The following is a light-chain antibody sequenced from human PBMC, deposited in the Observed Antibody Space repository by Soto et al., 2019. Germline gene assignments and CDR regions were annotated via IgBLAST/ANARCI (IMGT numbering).Light chain of an antibody. Sequence: DIQMTQSPSTLSASVGDRVTITCRASQSISSWLAWYQQKPGKAPKLLIYKASSLESRVPSRFSGSGSGTEFTLTISSLQPDDFATYYCQQYNSYPLTFGGGIKVDI. CDR1: QSISSW. J-gene: IGKJ4*01. CDR3: QQYNSYPLT. V-gene: IGKV1-5*03. CDR2: KAS.